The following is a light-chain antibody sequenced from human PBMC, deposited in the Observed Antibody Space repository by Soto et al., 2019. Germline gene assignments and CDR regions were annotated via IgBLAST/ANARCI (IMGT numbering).Light chain of an antibody. CDR2: DVS. CDR1: SSDVGTYNY. Sequence: QSVLTQPASVSGSPGQSITISCTGSSSDVGTYNYVSWYQQHPGKAPKLIIYDVSDRPSGVSNRFSGSKSGNTASLTISRLQAEDEADYYCTSYTDITGLDVVFGGGTKVTVL. J-gene: IGLJ2*01. CDR3: TSYTDITGLDVV. V-gene: IGLV2-14*03.